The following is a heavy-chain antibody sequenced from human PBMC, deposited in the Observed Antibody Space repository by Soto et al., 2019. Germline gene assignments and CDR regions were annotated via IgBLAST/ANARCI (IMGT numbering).Heavy chain of an antibody. CDR3: ARVDTAMVYFDY. CDR1: GGTFSSYA. V-gene: IGHV1-69*13. J-gene: IGHJ4*02. D-gene: IGHD5-18*01. Sequence: SVKVSCKASGGTFSSYAISWVRQAPGQGLEWMGGIIPIFGTANYAQKFQGRVTITADESTSKAYMELSSLRSEDTAVYYCARVDTAMVYFDYWGQGTLVTVSS. CDR2: IIPIFGTA.